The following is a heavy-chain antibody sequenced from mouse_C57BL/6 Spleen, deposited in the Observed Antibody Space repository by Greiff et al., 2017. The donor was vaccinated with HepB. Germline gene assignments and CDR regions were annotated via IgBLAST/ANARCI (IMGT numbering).Heavy chain of an antibody. CDR2: INPNNGGT. J-gene: IGHJ2*01. CDR3: EAAQATLYFDY. Sequence: VQLQQSGPELVKPGASVKMSCKASGYTFTDYNMHWVKQSHGKSLEWIGYINPNNGGTSYNQKFKGKATLTVNKSSSTAYMELRSLTSEDSAVYYGEAAQATLYFDYWGQGTTLTVSS. V-gene: IGHV1-22*01. CDR1: GYTFTDYN. D-gene: IGHD3-2*02.